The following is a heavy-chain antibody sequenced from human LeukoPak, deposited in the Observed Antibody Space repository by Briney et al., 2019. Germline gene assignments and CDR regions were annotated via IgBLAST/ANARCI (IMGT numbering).Heavy chain of an antibody. V-gene: IGHV3-74*01. Sequence: GGSLRLSCAASGFTFSGHWMHWVRLVPGKGLVWVAEIKPDGSYTSYADSVKGRFTISRDNAKNTLYLEVNSVRAEDTAVYYCAKGGPPYSLDVWGQGTTVTVS. CDR1: GFTFSGHW. CDR2: IKPDGSYT. J-gene: IGHJ6*02. D-gene: IGHD1-14*01. CDR3: AKGGPPYSLDV.